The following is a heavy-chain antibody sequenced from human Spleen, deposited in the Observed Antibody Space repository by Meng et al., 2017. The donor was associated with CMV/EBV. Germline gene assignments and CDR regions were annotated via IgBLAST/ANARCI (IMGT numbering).Heavy chain of an antibody. Sequence: FSGYDWSWIRQPQGKGMEWIGEIDHSGSTNCNQSLKSRVTISVDTSKNQFSLKLSSVTAADTAVYYCARVNPLRFLEWLSQPGWFDPWGQGTLVTVSS. CDR2: IDHSGST. V-gene: IGHV4-34*01. CDR1: FSGYD. CDR3: ARVNPLRFLEWLSQPGWFDP. J-gene: IGHJ5*02. D-gene: IGHD3-3*01.